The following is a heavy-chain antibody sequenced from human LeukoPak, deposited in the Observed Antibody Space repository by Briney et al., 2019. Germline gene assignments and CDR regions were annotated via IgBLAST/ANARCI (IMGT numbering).Heavy chain of an antibody. J-gene: IGHJ5*02. CDR2: ISYNGNT. V-gene: IGHV4-38-2*02. Sequence: PSETLSLTCAVSGYSITTRFSWGRIRQPPGKGLEWIATISYNGNTYYNPSLKSRVSISADTSKNQFSVRLTSVTAAGTAVYYCAREGAVPGIYPWGQGKSVTISS. CDR1: GYSITTRFS. CDR3: AREGAVPGIYP. D-gene: IGHD3-16*01.